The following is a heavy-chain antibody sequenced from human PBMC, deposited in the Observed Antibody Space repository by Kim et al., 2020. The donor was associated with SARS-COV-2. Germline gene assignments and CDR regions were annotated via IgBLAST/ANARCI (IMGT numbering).Heavy chain of an antibody. CDR3: ARHRPNYYGSGPPSGGMDV. V-gene: IGHV4-59*08. CDR2: IYYSGST. Sequence: SETLSLTCTVSGGSISSYYWSWIRQPPGKGLEWIGYIYYSGSTNYNPSLKSRVTISVDTSKNQFSLKLSSVTAADTAVYYCARHRPNYYGSGPPSGGMDVWGQGTTVTVSS. CDR1: GGSISSYY. D-gene: IGHD3-10*01. J-gene: IGHJ6*02.